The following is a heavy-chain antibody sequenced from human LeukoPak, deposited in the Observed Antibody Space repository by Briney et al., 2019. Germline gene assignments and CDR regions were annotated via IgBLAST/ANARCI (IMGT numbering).Heavy chain of an antibody. J-gene: IGHJ3*02. D-gene: IGHD1-14*01. CDR3: ARRTGSSGAFDI. CDR1: GGSISSYY. Sequence: SETLSLTCTVSGGSISSYYWSWIRQPPGKGLVCIGYIYYSGSTDYNPSLKSRVTISVDTSKNQFSLKLSSVTAADTAVYYCARRTGSSGAFDIWGQGTMVTVSS. V-gene: IGHV4-59*08. CDR2: IYYSGST.